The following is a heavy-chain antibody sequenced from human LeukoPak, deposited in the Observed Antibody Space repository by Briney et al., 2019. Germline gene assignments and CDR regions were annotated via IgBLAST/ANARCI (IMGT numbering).Heavy chain of an antibody. D-gene: IGHD3-3*01. CDR3: ARESRYYDFWTAFDY. V-gene: IGHV3-33*01. CDR1: GFTFSSYG. J-gene: IGHJ4*02. Sequence: GGSLRLSCAASGFTFSSYGMHWVRQAPGKGLEWVAVIWYDGSNKYYADSAKGRFTISRDNSKNTLYLQMNSLRAEDTAVYYCARESRYYDFWTAFDYWGQGTLVTVSS. CDR2: IWYDGSNK.